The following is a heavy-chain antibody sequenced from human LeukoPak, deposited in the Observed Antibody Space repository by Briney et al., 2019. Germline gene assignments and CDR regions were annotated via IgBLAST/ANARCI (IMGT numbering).Heavy chain of an antibody. CDR3: ARDRGSYGSGSRDFDP. Sequence: ASVKVSCKASGYTFTSYYMHWVRQAPGQGLEWMGIINPSGGSTSYAQKFQGRVTMTRDTSTSTVYMELSSLRSEDTAVYYCARDRGSYGSGSRDFDPWGQGTLVTVSS. V-gene: IGHV1-46*01. J-gene: IGHJ5*02. CDR2: INPSGGST. CDR1: GYTFTSYY. D-gene: IGHD3-10*01.